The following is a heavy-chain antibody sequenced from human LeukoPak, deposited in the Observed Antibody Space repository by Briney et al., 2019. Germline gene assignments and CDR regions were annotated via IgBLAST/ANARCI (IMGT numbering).Heavy chain of an antibody. V-gene: IGHV3-48*03. CDR2: ISSSGSTI. J-gene: IGHJ3*02. D-gene: IGHD5-24*01. Sequence: PGGSLRLSCAASGFTFSSYEMNWVRQAPGKGLEWVSYISSSGSTIYYADSVKGRFTISRDNAKNSLYLQMNSLRAEDTAVYYCARGGGRDGYNRGHNAFDIWGQGTMVTVSS. CDR1: GFTFSSYE. CDR3: ARGGGRDGYNRGHNAFDI.